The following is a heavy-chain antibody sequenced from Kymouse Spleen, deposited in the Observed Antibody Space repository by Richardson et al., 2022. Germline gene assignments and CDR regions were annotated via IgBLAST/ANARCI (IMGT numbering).Heavy chain of an antibody. Sequence: QVQLQQWGAGLLKPSETLSLTCAVYGGSFSGYYWSWIRQPPGKGLEWIGEINHSGSTNYNPSLKSRVTISVDTSKNQFSLKLSSVTAADTAVYYCARRITMVRGVILGWFDPWGQGTLVTVSS. V-gene: IGHV4-34*01. CDR3: ARRITMVRGVILGWFDP. J-gene: IGHJ5*02. CDR1: GGSFSGYY. CDR2: INHSGST. D-gene: IGHD3-10*01.